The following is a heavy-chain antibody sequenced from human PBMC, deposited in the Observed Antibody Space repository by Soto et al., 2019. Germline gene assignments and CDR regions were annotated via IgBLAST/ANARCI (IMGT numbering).Heavy chain of an antibody. Sequence: ASVKVSCKVSGYTLTELSMHWVRQAPGKGLEWMGGFDPEDGETIYAQKFQGRVTMTEDTSTDTAYMELSSLRSEDTAVYYCATDFGWGSRTALAMWGQGTLVTVSS. CDR2: FDPEDGET. CDR3: ATDFGWGSRTALAM. CDR1: GYTLTELS. D-gene: IGHD2-2*01. V-gene: IGHV1-24*01. J-gene: IGHJ4*02.